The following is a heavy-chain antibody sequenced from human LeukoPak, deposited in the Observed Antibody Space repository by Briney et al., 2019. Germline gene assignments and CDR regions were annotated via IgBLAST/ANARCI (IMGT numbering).Heavy chain of an antibody. CDR2: IKQDGSEK. J-gene: IGHJ4*02. CDR3: ARASIVGATGAYNY. D-gene: IGHD1-26*01. Sequence: TGGSLRLSCAASGFTFSSYWMSWVRQAPGKGLEWVANIKQDGSEKYYVDSVKGRFTISRDNAKNSLYLQMNSLRAGDTAVYYCARASIVGATGAYNYWGQGTLVTVSS. CDR1: GFTFSSYW. V-gene: IGHV3-7*01.